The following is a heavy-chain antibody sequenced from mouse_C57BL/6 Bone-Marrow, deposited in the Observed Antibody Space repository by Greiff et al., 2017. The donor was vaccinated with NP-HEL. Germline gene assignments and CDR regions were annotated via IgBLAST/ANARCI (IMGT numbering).Heavy chain of an antibody. CDR1: GYSFTDYN. V-gene: IGHV1-39*01. CDR2: INPNYGTT. Sequence: VHVKQSGPELVKPGASVKISCKASGYSFTDYNMNWVKQSNGKSLEWIGVINPNYGTTSSNQKFKGKATLTVDQSSSTAYMQLHSMTSEESAVYYWAREGITTVVTLDYWGQGTTLTVSS. J-gene: IGHJ2*01. CDR3: AREGITTVVTLDY. D-gene: IGHD1-1*01.